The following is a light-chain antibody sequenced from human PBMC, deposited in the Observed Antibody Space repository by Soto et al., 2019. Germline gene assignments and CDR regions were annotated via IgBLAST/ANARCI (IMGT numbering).Light chain of an antibody. Sequence: QSVLTQSPSASASLGASVKLTCTLSSGHTSYAIAWHQQQPEKGPRYLIKVNSDGSHSKGDGIPDRFSGSSSGAERYLTISSLQSEDEADYYCQTWGPGFQVFGGGTQLTVL. CDR3: QTWGPGFQV. J-gene: IGLJ7*01. CDR1: SGHTSYA. CDR2: VNSDGSH. V-gene: IGLV4-69*01.